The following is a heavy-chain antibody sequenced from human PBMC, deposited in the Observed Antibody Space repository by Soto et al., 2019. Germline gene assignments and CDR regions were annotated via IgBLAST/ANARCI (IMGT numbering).Heavy chain of an antibody. V-gene: IGHV3-23*01. Sequence: GGSLRLSCAASGFTFSSYAMSWVRQAPGKGLEWVSAISGSGGSTYYADSVKGRFTISRDNSKNTLYLQMNSLRAEDTAVYYCAKDRDVLRYFDWVSLNWFDPWGQGTLVTVSS. CDR2: ISGSGGST. D-gene: IGHD3-9*01. CDR1: GFTFSSYA. CDR3: AKDRDVLRYFDWVSLNWFDP. J-gene: IGHJ5*02.